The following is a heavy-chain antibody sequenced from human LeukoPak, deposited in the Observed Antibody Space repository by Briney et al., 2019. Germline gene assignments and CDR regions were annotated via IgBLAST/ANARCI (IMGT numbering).Heavy chain of an antibody. CDR2: ISAYNGNT. CDR1: GYTFTSYG. J-gene: IGHJ3*02. CDR3: AYCSSTSCYNDAFDI. D-gene: IGHD2-2*02. V-gene: IGHV1-18*01. Sequence: EASVKVSCKASGYTFTSYGISWVRQAPGQGLEWMGWISAYNGNTNYAQKLQGRVTMTTDTSTSTAYMELRSLRSDDTAVYYCAYCSSTSCYNDAFDIWGQGTMVTVSS.